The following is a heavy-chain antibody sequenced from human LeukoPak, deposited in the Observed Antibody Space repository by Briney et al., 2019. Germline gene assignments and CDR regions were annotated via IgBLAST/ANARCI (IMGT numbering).Heavy chain of an antibody. Sequence: SETLSLTCTVSGGSISSYYWSWIRQPPGKGLEWIGHIYYSGSTNYNPSLKSRVTISVDTSKNQFSLKLSSVTAADTAVYYCARVVGATNWFDPWGQGTLVTVSS. CDR2: IYYSGST. J-gene: IGHJ5*02. CDR3: ARVVGATNWFDP. V-gene: IGHV4-59*08. CDR1: GGSISSYY. D-gene: IGHD1-26*01.